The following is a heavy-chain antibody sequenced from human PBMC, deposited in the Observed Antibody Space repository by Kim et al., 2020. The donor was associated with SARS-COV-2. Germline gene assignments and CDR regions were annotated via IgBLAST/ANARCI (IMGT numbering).Heavy chain of an antibody. CDR1: GYSFTSYW. CDR2: IYPGDSDT. J-gene: IGHJ6*03. D-gene: IGHD5-18*01. Sequence: GESLKISCKGSGYSFTSYWIGWVRQMPGKGLEWMGIIYPGDSDTRYSPSFQGQVTISADKSISTAYLHWSSLKASDTAMYYCARRIFEQSGYSYGYYSYYMDVWGKGTTVTVSS. V-gene: IGHV5-51*01. CDR3: ARRIFEQSGYSYGYYSYYMDV.